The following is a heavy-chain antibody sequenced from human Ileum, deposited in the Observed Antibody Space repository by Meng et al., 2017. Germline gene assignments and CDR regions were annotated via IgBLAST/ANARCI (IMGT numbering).Heavy chain of an antibody. J-gene: IGHJ4*02. CDR1: GTW. CDR2: FFQSGRT. Sequence: QVQLAEVGQRRCTASGSCTPTCGASGTWWSCVRQPPAKGLEWSGEFFQSGRTNYNPSLKSRVTISIDKSTCQITLHLSVGTAADTAVYSCETSNDIDVYYLGYWGQGTLVTVSS. V-gene: IGHV4-4*02. CDR3: ETSNDIDVYYLGY. D-gene: IGHD2-15*01.